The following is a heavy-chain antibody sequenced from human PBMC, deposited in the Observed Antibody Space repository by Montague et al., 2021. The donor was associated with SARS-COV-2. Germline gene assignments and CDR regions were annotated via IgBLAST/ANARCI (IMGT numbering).Heavy chain of an antibody. J-gene: IGHJ4*02. Sequence: QSGAEVKKPGDSLRISCKGSGYSFTSYWISWVRQMPGKGLEWMGRIDPSDSYTNYSPSFQGHVTISADKSISTAYLQWSSLKASDTAMYYCAIRSYSSSWYDYWGQGTLVTGSS. CDR1: GYSFTSYW. V-gene: IGHV5-10-1*01. CDR2: IDPSDSYT. CDR3: AIRSYSSSWYDY. D-gene: IGHD6-13*01.